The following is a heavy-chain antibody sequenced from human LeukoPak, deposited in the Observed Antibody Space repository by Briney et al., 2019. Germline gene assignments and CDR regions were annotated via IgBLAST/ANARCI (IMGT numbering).Heavy chain of an antibody. Sequence: ASVKVPCKASGYTFTGYYMHWVRQAPGQGLEWMGWINPNSGNTGYAQRFQGRVTMTRNTSISTAYMELSSLRSEDTAVYYCARVYVLLWFGELFSYYFDYWGQGTLVTVSS. J-gene: IGHJ4*02. CDR1: GYTFTGYY. D-gene: IGHD3-10*01. V-gene: IGHV1-8*02. CDR2: INPNSGNT. CDR3: ARVYVLLWFGELFSYYFDY.